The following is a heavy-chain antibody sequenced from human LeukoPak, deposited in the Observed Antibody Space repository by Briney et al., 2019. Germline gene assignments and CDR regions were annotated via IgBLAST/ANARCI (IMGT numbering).Heavy chain of an antibody. D-gene: IGHD3-9*01. Sequence: QSGGSLRLSCSASGFTFSNYAMSWVRQAPGEGLEWVSAILGSGGSTYYADSVKGRFTVSRDNSKSTLYLQMNSLRAEDTALYYCAKWGDYDVSTGYYVPDYWGQGTLVTVSS. CDR2: ILGSGGST. J-gene: IGHJ4*02. CDR3: AKWGDYDVSTGYYVPDY. V-gene: IGHV3-23*01. CDR1: GFTFSNYA.